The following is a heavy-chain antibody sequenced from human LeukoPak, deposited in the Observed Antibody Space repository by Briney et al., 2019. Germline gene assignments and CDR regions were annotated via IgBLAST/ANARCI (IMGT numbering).Heavy chain of an antibody. V-gene: IGHV1-2*02. CDR2: INPNSGGT. D-gene: IGHD1-26*01. J-gene: IGHJ4*02. CDR1: GYTFTGYY. Sequence: GASVKVSCKASGYTFTGYYMHWVQQAPGQGLEWMGWINPNSGGTNYAQKFQGRVTMTRDTSISTAYMELSSLRSEDTAVYYCAREGAGSGSYFDYWGQGTLVTVSS. CDR3: AREGAGSGSYFDY.